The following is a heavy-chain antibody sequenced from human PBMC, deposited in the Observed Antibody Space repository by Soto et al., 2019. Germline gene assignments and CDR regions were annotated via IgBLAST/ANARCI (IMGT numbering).Heavy chain of an antibody. V-gene: IGHV1-3*01. D-gene: IGHD1-7*01. CDR2: INAGNGDT. Sequence: QVPLVQSGAEVKKPGASVKVSCKTSGYTFSMHAIHWVRQAPGQGLEWMGWINAGNGDTKYSENFQDRVAITRDAYASAAYMEVRSLRSEDTAIYYCARDEGGWNSIEGGFVKFILDYWGQGSVVTVSS. CDR3: ARDEGGWNSIEGGFVKFILDY. J-gene: IGHJ4*02. CDR1: GYTFSMHA.